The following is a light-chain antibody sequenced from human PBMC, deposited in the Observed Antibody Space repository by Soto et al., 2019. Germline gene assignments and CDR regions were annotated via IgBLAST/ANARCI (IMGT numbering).Light chain of an antibody. CDR2: KVS. J-gene: IGKJ5*01. V-gene: IGKV2-30*02. CDR1: ESLQHSNGYNY. Sequence: VMTQSPLSLAVTPGESASISCRSSESLQHSNGYNYLDWYVQRPGQSPRRLIYKVSNRDSGVPARFSGSGSGTDFALKISRVEAEDVGVYYCMQGTHWPITFGQGTRLEIK. CDR3: MQGTHWPIT.